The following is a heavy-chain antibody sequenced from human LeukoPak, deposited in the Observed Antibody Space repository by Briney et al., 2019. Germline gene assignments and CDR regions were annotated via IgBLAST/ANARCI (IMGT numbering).Heavy chain of an antibody. CDR2: IYHSGST. V-gene: IGHV4-4*02. CDR3: AREGGDTSEYSYGRLGFDY. J-gene: IGHJ4*02. Sequence: SETLSLTCAVSGGSISSSNWWSWVRQPPGKGLEWIGEIYHSGSTNYNPSLKSRVTISVDKSKNQFSLKLSSVTAAHTAVYYCAREGGDTSEYSYGRLGFDYCDQGTLVTVSS. CDR1: GGSISSSNW. D-gene: IGHD5-18*01.